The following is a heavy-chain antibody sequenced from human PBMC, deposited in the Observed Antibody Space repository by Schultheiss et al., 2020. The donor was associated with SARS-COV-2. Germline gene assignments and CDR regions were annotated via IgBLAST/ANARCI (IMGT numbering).Heavy chain of an antibody. V-gene: IGHV4-61*08. J-gene: IGHJ6*02. CDR3: ARDLGIAVAGGMDV. CDR2: IYYSGST. CDR1: GGSISSGGYY. Sequence: SETLSLTCTVSGGSISSGGYYWSWIRQPPGKGLEWIGYIYYSGSTNYNPSLKSRVTISVDTSKNQFSLKLSSVTAADTAVYYCARDLGIAVAGGMDVWGQGTTVTVSS. D-gene: IGHD6-19*01.